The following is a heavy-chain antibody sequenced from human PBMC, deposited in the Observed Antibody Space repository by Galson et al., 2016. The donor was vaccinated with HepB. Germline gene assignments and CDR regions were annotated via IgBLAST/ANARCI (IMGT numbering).Heavy chain of an antibody. J-gene: IGHJ4*02. CDR3: ARGIRNLLYSDY. V-gene: IGHV1-8*01. CDR1: GYTFTNYD. D-gene: IGHD1-14*01. Sequence: SVKVSCKASGYTFTNYDITWVRQAPGQGLEWMGWRNPSSANTGYAQKFRGRVTMTRDTSISTAFMELSSLTSEDTAIYYCARGIRNLLYSDYWAQGTLVTVSS. CDR2: RNPSSANT.